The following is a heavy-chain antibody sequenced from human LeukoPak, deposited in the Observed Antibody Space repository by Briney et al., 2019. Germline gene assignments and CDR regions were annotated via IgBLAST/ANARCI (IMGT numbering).Heavy chain of an antibody. Sequence: ETLSLTCTVSGGSISSSSYYWGWIRQPPGKGLEWVSAISGSGGSTYYADSVKGRFTISRDNSKNTLYLQMNSLRAEDTAVYYCAKDQEQQLRVFQHWGQGTLVTVSS. CDR3: AKDQEQQLRVFQH. D-gene: IGHD6-13*01. CDR1: GGSISSSSYY. V-gene: IGHV3-23*01. CDR2: ISGSGGST. J-gene: IGHJ1*01.